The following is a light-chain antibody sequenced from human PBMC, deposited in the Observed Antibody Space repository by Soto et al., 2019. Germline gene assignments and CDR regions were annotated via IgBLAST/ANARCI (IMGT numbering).Light chain of an antibody. CDR3: CSYAGSSLYV. CDR1: SSDVGNYNL. Sequence: QSALTQPASVSGSPGQSITISCTGTSSDVGNYNLVSWYQQYPGKAPKLMIYEGSKRPSGVSNRFSGSKSGNTASLTISGLQAEDEADYYCCSYAGSSLYVFGTGTKLTVL. J-gene: IGLJ1*01. V-gene: IGLV2-23*01. CDR2: EGS.